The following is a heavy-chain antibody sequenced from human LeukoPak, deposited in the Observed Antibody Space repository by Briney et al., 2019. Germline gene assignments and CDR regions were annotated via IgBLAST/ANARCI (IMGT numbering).Heavy chain of an antibody. J-gene: IGHJ5*02. Sequence: AESLRLSCAASGFTFSSFSMNWVRQAPGKGLQWVSSISSSSTYIYYADSVKGRFTISRDYAKNSLYLQMNSLRAEDTAVYYCARASMYGDYPSYNWFDPWGQGTLVTVSS. D-gene: IGHD4-17*01. CDR1: GFTFSSFS. V-gene: IGHV3-21*01. CDR2: ISSSSTYI. CDR3: ARASMYGDYPSYNWFDP.